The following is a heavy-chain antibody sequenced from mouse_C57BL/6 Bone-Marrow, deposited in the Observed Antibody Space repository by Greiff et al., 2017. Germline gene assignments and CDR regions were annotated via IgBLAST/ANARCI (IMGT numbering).Heavy chain of an antibody. J-gene: IGHJ4*01. CDR3: AIRFITTVVALHYYAMGY. CDR2: IHPSDSDT. V-gene: IGHV1-74*01. Sequence: QVQLQQPGADLVKPGASVKVSCKASGYTFTSYWMHWVKQRPGQGLEWIGRIHPSDSDTNYNQKFKGKGTFTVDKASSTAYMQLSSLTSEDAAFYYCAIRFITTVVALHYYAMGYWGQGTSVTVSS. CDR1: GYTFTSYW. D-gene: IGHD1-1*01.